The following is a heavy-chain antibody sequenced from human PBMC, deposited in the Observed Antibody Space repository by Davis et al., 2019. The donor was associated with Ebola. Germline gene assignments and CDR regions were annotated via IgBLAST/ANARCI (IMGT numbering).Heavy chain of an antibody. CDR1: GGSFSGYY. D-gene: IGHD4-17*01. V-gene: IGHV4-30-4*01. J-gene: IGHJ3*02. CDR2: IYYSGST. Sequence: MPSETLSLTCAVYGGSFSGYYWSWIRQPPGKGLEWIGYIYYSGSTYYNPSLKSRVTISVDTSKNQFSLKLSSVTAADTAVYYCARGTVTDAFDIWGQGTMVTVSS. CDR3: ARGTVTDAFDI.